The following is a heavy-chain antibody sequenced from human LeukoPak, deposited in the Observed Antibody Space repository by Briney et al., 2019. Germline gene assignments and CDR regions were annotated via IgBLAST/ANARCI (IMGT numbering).Heavy chain of an antibody. CDR3: ASGHSSGYYPPDY. J-gene: IGHJ4*02. Sequence: PGRSLRLSCAASGFSFSKYGMHWVRQAPGKGLEWVAIIWYDGNNKYYADSVKGRFTISSDNSMDTLYLQMNSLRAEDTALYYCASGHSSGYYPPDYWGQGTLVTVSS. CDR2: IWYDGNNK. D-gene: IGHD3-22*01. V-gene: IGHV3-33*03. CDR1: GFSFSKYG.